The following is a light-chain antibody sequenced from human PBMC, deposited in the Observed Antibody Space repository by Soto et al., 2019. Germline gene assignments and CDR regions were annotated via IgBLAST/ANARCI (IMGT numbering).Light chain of an antibody. CDR2: AAS. Sequence: DIQITQSPSSLSSSVGDRVTITCRASQGIRDDLAWYQQKPGRAPKRLIYAASTLQSGVPLRFSGSGSGTEFTLTISSLKPEDIATYYCLQHGSYPRTFGQGTKVDIK. V-gene: IGKV1-17*01. J-gene: IGKJ1*01. CDR1: QGIRDD. CDR3: LQHGSYPRT.